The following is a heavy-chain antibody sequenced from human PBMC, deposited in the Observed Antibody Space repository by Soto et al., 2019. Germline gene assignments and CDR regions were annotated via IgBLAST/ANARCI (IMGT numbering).Heavy chain of an antibody. CDR2: ISGSGGST. D-gene: IGHD6-13*01. V-gene: IGHV3-23*01. CDR1: GFTFSSYA. CDR3: AKDESRLVPTSDAFDI. Sequence: GGSLRLSCAASGFTFSSYAVSWVRQAPGKGLEWVSAISGSGGSTYYADSVKGRFTISRDNSKNTLYLQMNSLRAEDTAVYYCAKDESRLVPTSDAFDIWGQGTMVTVS. J-gene: IGHJ3*02.